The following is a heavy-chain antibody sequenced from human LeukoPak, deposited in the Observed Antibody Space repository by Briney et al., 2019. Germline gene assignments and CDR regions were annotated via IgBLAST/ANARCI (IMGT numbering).Heavy chain of an antibody. CDR1: GFTVSSNY. CDR2: IYSGGST. Sequence: GGSLRLSCAASGFTVSSNYMSWVRQAPGKGLEWVSVIYSGGSTYYADSVKGRFTISRDNSKNTLYLQMNSLRAEDTAVYYCASGGTYSSSWFQNWFDPWGQGTLVTVSS. J-gene: IGHJ5*02. D-gene: IGHD6-13*01. CDR3: ASGGTYSSSWFQNWFDP. V-gene: IGHV3-53*01.